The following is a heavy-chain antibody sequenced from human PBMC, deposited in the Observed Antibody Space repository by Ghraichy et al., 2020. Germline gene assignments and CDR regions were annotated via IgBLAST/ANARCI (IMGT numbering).Heavy chain of an antibody. J-gene: IGHJ4*02. Sequence: GGSLRLSCAASGFTFSSYSMNWVRQAPGKGLEWVSSISSSSSYIYYADSVKGRFTISRDNAKNSLYLQMNSLRAEDTAVYYCARGSMVRGQYYFDYWGQGTLVTVSS. CDR2: ISSSSSYI. V-gene: IGHV3-21*01. CDR3: ARGSMVRGQYYFDY. CDR1: GFTFSSYS. D-gene: IGHD3-10*01.